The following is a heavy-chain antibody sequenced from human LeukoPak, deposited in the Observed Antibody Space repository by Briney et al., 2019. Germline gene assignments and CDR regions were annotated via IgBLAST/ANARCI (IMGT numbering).Heavy chain of an antibody. D-gene: IGHD2-2*02. Sequence: SETLSLTCTVSGGSISSYYWSWIRQPAGKGLEWIGRIYTSGSTNYNPSLKSRVTMSVDTSKNQFSLKLSSVTAADTAVYYCARDRPCSSTSCYKMDVWGKGTTVTVSS. CDR3: ARDRPCSSTSCYKMDV. CDR2: IYTSGST. V-gene: IGHV4-4*07. CDR1: GGSISSYY. J-gene: IGHJ6*04.